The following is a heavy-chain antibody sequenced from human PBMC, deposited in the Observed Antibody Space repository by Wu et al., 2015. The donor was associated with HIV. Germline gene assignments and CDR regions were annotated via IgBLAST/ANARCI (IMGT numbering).Heavy chain of an antibody. CDR1: GGTFSYSA. Sequence: QVQVVQSGAEVKKPGSSVKVSCKASGGTFSYSAIAWVRQAPGQGLEWMGRIIPIFGKTNYAQKFQGRVTITADESSTTAYMELSSLRSEDTAVYYCARERYYDYRPEGYWGQGTLVTVSS. CDR2: IIPIFGKT. CDR3: ARERYYDYRPEGY. D-gene: IGHD3-16*01. V-gene: IGHV1-69*18. J-gene: IGHJ4*02.